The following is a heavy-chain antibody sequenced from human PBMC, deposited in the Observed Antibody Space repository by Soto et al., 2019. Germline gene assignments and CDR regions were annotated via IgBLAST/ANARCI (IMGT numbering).Heavy chain of an antibody. CDR3: LKYCSSTSCYSYYAMDV. Sequence: QLLESGGGLVQPGGSLRLSCAASGFTFSSDAMGWVRQAPGKGLEWVSTISGRGLGSTCYADSVKGRFTVSRDDSKNTLFLQMNSLRAEDTAIYYCLKYCSSTSCYSYYAMDVWGQGTTVTVSS. V-gene: IGHV3-23*01. CDR2: ISGRGLGST. CDR1: GFTFSSDA. J-gene: IGHJ6*02. D-gene: IGHD2-2*01.